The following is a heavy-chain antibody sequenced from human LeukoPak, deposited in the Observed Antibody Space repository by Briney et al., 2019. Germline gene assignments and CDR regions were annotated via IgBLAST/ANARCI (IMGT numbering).Heavy chain of an antibody. Sequence: GGSLRFSCVASLFTFSTAWMTWVRQAPGKGLEWVANIKQDGSETYYVDSVKGRFTISRDNAKNSLYLQMNSLRAEATAVYHCARKLYYYDSSAAGWLDPWGQGTLVTV. CDR2: IKQDGSET. V-gene: IGHV3-7*01. J-gene: IGHJ5*02. CDR3: ARKLYYYDSSAAGWLDP. D-gene: IGHD3-22*01. CDR1: LFTFSTAW.